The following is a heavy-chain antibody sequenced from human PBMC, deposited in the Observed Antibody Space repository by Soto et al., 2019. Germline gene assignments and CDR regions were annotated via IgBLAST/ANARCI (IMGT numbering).Heavy chain of an antibody. CDR1: GGSISDDTYY. J-gene: IGHJ5*02. CDR3: ARLHCDRPNCVPLDP. CDR2: IYYSGTS. D-gene: IGHD1-1*01. V-gene: IGHV4-39*01. Sequence: QLQLQESGPGLVKPSETLSLTCTVSGGSISDDTYYWGWIRQPPGKGLEWIGSIYYSGTSSYNPSLKSPVPMSVDTSKKQLSLRLRSVTAADTAVYYCARLHCDRPNCVPLDPWGQGTLVIVSS.